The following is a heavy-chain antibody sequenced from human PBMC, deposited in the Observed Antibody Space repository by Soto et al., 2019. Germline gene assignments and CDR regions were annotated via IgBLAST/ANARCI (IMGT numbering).Heavy chain of an antibody. CDR2: IIPIFGAT. CDR1: GGTFSSYA. V-gene: IGHV1-69*06. J-gene: IGHJ5*01. Sequence: QVQLVQSGAEVKKPGSSVKVSCKGSGGTFSSYAITWVRQAPGQGLAWMGEIIPIFGATNFAQKFQGRVTITADKSTTTAYMELSSLTSEDTAVYYCAIMGGSFLDSWGPGTLVSGSS. D-gene: IGHD1-26*01. CDR3: AIMGGSFLDS.